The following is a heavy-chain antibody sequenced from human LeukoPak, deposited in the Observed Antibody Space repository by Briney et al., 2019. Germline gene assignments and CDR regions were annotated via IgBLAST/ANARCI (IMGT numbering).Heavy chain of an antibody. D-gene: IGHD6-13*01. Sequence: SVEVSCKASGGTFSSYAISWVRQAPGQGLEWMGGIIPIFGTANYAQKFQGRVTITADESTSTAYMELSSLRSEDTAVYYCASTYSSSWYGEDAFDIWGQGTMVTVSS. CDR1: GGTFSSYA. J-gene: IGHJ3*02. V-gene: IGHV1-69*13. CDR3: ASTYSSSWYGEDAFDI. CDR2: IIPIFGTA.